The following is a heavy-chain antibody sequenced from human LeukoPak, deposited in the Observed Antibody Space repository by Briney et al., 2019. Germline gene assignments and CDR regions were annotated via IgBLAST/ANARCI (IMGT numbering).Heavy chain of an antibody. CDR3: ACGWGTNDDY. V-gene: IGHV3-30*03. J-gene: IGHJ4*02. Sequence: QAGGSLRLSCTTSGFIFGSHGMHWVRQAPGKGLEWVAVISSDGSNKYYADSVKGRFTVSRDNSKNTLYLHLNSLRAEETAVYYCACGWGTNDDYWGQGTVVTVSS. D-gene: IGHD6-19*01. CDR1: GFIFGSHG. CDR2: ISSDGSNK.